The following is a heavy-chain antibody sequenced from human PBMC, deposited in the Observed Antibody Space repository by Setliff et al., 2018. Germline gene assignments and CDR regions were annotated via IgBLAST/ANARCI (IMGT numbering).Heavy chain of an antibody. D-gene: IGHD3-10*01. CDR2: VRFDGSYK. CDR1: GFVFGTYG. CDR3: VKVKKPLIRGSGFDY. V-gene: IGHV3-30*02. J-gene: IGHJ4*02. Sequence: LRLSCAASGFVFGTYGMHWVRQAPGKGLDWVASVRFDGSYKVYADSVKGRFTISRDNSENTLFLQMTSLRPEDTGVYYCVKVKKPLIRGSGFDYWGRGTLVTVSS.